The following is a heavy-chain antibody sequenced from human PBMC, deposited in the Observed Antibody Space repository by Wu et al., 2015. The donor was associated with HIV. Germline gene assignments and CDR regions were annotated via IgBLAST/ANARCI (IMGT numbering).Heavy chain of an antibody. CDR3: ARDPGFGSSWDHYYYGMDV. J-gene: IGHJ6*02. V-gene: IGHV1-18*01. Sequence: QVHLVQSGAEVKKPGASVKVSCKASGYPFTSYGISWVRQAPGQGLEWMGWISTYNGNTDSAQKLQGRVTLTTDTSTSTAYMELRSLRSDDTAMYYCARDPGFGSSWDHYYYGMDVWGQGTTVTVS. D-gene: IGHD6-13*01. CDR2: ISTYNGNT. CDR1: GYPFTSYG.